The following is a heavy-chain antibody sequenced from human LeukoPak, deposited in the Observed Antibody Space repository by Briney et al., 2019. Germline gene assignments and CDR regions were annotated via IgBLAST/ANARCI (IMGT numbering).Heavy chain of an antibody. CDR1: GGSISSGGYY. CDR2: IYHSGST. J-gene: IGHJ4*02. D-gene: IGHD6-19*01. CDR3: ARGLEQWLVREYYFDY. Sequence: SQTLSLTCTVSGGSISSGGYYWSWIRQPPGKGLEWIGYIYHSGSTYYSPSLKSRVAISVDRSKNQFSLKLSSVTAADTAVYYCARGLEQWLVREYYFDYWGQGTLVTVSS. V-gene: IGHV4-30-2*01.